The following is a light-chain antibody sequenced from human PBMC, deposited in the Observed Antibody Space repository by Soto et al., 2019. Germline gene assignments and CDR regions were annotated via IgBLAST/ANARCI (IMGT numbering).Light chain of an antibody. CDR1: QTFTSGH. CDR3: QDYGSSPLYT. Sequence: IVLSQSPGTLSVSPGERVTLSCRGSQTFTSGHLAWYQQRPGQAPRLLIYETSTRAAGIPDRFSASASGTDFTLTVSRLEPEDFAIYYCQDYGSSPLYTFGQGTKVEVK. V-gene: IGKV3-20*01. J-gene: IGKJ2*01. CDR2: ETS.